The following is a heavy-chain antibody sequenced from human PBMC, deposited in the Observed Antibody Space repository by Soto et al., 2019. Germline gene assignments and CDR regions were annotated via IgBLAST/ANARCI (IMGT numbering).Heavy chain of an antibody. D-gene: IGHD1-1*01. V-gene: IGHV3-23*01. J-gene: IGHJ6*03. CDR3: AKAWKYSSDMDV. Sequence: EVQVLESGGGLVQPGGSLRLSCAASGFTFSSHTMSWVRQAPGKGLEWVSGITGSAGVTLYADPVKGRFTISRDDSKNTLSLEMNSLRAEDTAVYYCAKAWKYSSDMDVWGKGTTVTVSS. CDR2: ITGSAGVT. CDR1: GFTFSSHT.